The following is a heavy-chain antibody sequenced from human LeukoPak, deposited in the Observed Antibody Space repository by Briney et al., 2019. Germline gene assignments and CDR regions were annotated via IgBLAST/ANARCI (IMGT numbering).Heavy chain of an antibody. D-gene: IGHD2-2*01. CDR1: GFTFSSYW. Sequence: GGSLRLSRAASGFTFSSYWMHWVRQAPGKGLVWVSFTNNDGSATNYADSVKGRFTISRDNAKNTLYLQMNSLSAEDTAVYYCARGNAGFDYWGQGTVVTVSS. CDR3: ARGNAGFDY. CDR2: TNNDGSAT. V-gene: IGHV3-74*01. J-gene: IGHJ4*02.